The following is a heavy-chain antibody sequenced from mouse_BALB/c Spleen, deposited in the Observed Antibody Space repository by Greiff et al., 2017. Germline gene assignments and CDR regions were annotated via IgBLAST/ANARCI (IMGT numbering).Heavy chain of an antibody. D-gene: IGHD1-1*01. J-gene: IGHJ4*01. V-gene: IGHV14-1*02. CDR2: IDPENGNT. Sequence: EVKLLESGAGLVRPGALVKLSCTASGFNIKDFYMDWVRQRPEQGLEWIGWIDPENGNTISDSKFQGKASITADTTSNTAYLQLSSLTSEDTAVSSCARDYGNSYWYALDYWGQGTLVTVSA. CDR3: ARDYGNSYWYALDY. CDR1: GFNIKDFY.